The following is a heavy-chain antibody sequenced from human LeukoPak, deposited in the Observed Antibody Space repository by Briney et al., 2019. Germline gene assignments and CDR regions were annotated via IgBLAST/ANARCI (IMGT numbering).Heavy chain of an antibody. CDR2: INPSGGST. D-gene: IGHD3-10*01. CDR1: GYTFTSYY. V-gene: IGHV1-46*01. J-gene: IGHJ5*02. Sequence: ASVKVSCKAYGYTFTSYYMHWVRQAPGQGLEWMGIINPSGGSTTYAQKFQGSVTMTRDTSTSTVYMELYSLRSEDTAAYYCAKGARELWIGESGNWFDPWGQGTLVTVSS. CDR3: AKGARELWIGESGNWFDP.